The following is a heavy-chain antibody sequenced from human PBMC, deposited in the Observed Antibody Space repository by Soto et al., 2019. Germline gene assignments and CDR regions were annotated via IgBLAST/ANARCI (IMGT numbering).Heavy chain of an antibody. J-gene: IGHJ6*02. CDR2: ISISSGTI. CDR1: GFTFSSYS. V-gene: IGHV3-48*02. Sequence: PGGSLRLSCAASGFTFSSYSMIWVRQAPGKGLEWVSYISISSGTIYYADSVKGRLTISRDNAKNSLYLQMNSLRDEDTAVYYCTRDPYGMDVWGQGTTVTVSS. CDR3: TRDPYGMDV.